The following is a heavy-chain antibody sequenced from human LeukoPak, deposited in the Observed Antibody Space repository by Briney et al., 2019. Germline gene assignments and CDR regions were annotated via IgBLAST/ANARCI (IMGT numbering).Heavy chain of an antibody. CDR2: ISRTSSDI. CDR3: ARDLPAAVD. D-gene: IGHD2-2*01. CDR1: GFSFSGYS. J-gene: IGHJ4*02. Sequence: GGSLRLSCAASGFSFSGYSMSWVRQAPGKGLEWVAFISRTSSDIYDADSVKGRFTISRDNAKNSLYLQMNSLRAEDTAVYYCARDLPAAVDWGQGTPVTVSS. V-gene: IGHV3-21*01.